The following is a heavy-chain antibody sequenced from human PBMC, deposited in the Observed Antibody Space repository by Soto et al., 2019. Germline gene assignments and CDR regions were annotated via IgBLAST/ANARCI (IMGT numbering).Heavy chain of an antibody. CDR1: GFTFSSYS. CDR2: ISSSSSTI. Sequence: GGSLRLSCAASGFTFSSYSMNWVRQAPGKGLEWVSYISSSSSTIYYADSVKGRFTISRDNAKNSLYLQMNSLRDEDTAVYYCASSIAAAGNRKPPYGMDVWGQGTTVTVSS. CDR3: ASSIAAAGNRKPPYGMDV. V-gene: IGHV3-48*02. J-gene: IGHJ6*02. D-gene: IGHD6-13*01.